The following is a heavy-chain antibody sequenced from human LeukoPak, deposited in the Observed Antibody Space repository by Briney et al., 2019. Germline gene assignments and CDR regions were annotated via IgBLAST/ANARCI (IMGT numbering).Heavy chain of an antibody. Sequence: GGSLRLSCVGSGFTFVSHEMNWVRQAPGRGLEWVSFISSSGSTTHYADSVKGRLTISRDNAKNSLYLQMNSLRVEDTAVYFCMRQNRAYFFGHWGQGTLVTVSS. CDR3: MRQNRAYFFGH. V-gene: IGHV3-48*03. CDR1: GFTFVSHE. D-gene: IGHD3-3*01. CDR2: ISSSGSTT. J-gene: IGHJ1*01.